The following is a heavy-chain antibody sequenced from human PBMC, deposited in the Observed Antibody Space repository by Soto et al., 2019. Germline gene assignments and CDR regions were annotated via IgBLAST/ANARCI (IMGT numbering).Heavy chain of an antibody. CDR2: IWYDGSKN. D-gene: IGHD1-26*01. Sequence: VGSLRLSCAVSGFTFSTVGMHWVRQAPGMGLEWVAIIWYDGSKNYYADSVKGRFTISRDNSKNTLYLQMNSLRVEDTAVYYCVRDGVGTTALFGYLDYWGHGSLVTVPQ. CDR3: VRDGVGTTALFGYLDY. CDR1: GFTFSTVG. V-gene: IGHV3-33*01. J-gene: IGHJ4*01.